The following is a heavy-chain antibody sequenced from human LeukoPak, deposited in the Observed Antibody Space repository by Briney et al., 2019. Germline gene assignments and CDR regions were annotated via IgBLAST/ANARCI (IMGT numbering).Heavy chain of an antibody. CDR2: VSYDGTET. D-gene: IGHD3-10*01. CDR3: ARSARGVIFDV. V-gene: IGHV3-30*03. CDR1: GFTVNTNY. J-gene: IGHJ6*04. Sequence: AGGSLRLSCAASGFTVNTNYMSWVRQAPGKGLEWVAVVSYDGTETKYADSVKGRLNLSRDNSKNTVYLQMNSLTFEDTAVYYCARSARGVIFDVWGKGTTVTVSS.